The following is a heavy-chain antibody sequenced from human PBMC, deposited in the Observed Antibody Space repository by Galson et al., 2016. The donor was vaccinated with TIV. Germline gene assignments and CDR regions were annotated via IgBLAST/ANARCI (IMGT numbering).Heavy chain of an antibody. Sequence: SLRLSCAASGFTFHDYGMHWVRQAPGKGLEWVSGISSNSVSRGYADSVKGRFTVSRDNAKNSLYLQMNSLRGEDTALYYCSKARGYGYGSPRDYYYVMDVWGQGTTVIVSS. J-gene: IGHJ6*02. CDR1: GFTFHDYG. CDR2: ISSNSVSR. CDR3: SKARGYGYGSPRDYYYVMDV. D-gene: IGHD5-18*01. V-gene: IGHV3-9*01.